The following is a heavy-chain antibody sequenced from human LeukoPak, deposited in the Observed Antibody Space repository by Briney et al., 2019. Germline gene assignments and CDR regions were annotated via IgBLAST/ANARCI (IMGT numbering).Heavy chain of an antibody. CDR1: GFSFSSYW. D-gene: IGHD3-9*01. V-gene: IGHV3-30*03. Sequence: VGSLRLSCAASGFSFSSYWMHWVRQAPGKGLEWVAVISYDGSNKYYADSVKGRFTISRDNSKNTLYLQMNSLRAEDTAVYYCARVEYDILTGYYRWAYFDYWGQGTLVTVSS. CDR3: ARVEYDILTGYYRWAYFDY. J-gene: IGHJ4*02. CDR2: ISYDGSNK.